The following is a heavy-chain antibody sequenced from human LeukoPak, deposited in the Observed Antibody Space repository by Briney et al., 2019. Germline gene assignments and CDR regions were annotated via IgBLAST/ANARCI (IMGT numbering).Heavy chain of an antibody. V-gene: IGHV3-21*01. Sequence: GGSLRLSCAASGFTFSSYSMNWVRQAPGKGLEWVSSISSSSSYIYYADSVKGRFTISRDNAKNSLYLQMNSLRAEDTAVYYCARDPRTVTTFGYFDLWGRGTLVTVSS. CDR3: ARDPRTVTTFGYFDL. CDR2: ISSSSSYI. J-gene: IGHJ2*01. CDR1: GFTFSSYS. D-gene: IGHD4-17*01.